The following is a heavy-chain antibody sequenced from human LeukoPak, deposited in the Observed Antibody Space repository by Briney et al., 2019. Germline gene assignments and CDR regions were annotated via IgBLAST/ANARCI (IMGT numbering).Heavy chain of an antibody. D-gene: IGHD1-26*01. J-gene: IGHJ4*02. CDR3: ARDREWELPFDY. CDR2: ISSSGGST. V-gene: IGHV3-23*01. Sequence: GGSLRLSCAASGFTFSSYAMSWVRQAPGKGLEWVSAISSSGGSTYYTDSVKGRFTISRDNSKNTLYLQMNSLRAEDTAVYYCARDREWELPFDYWGQGTLVTVSS. CDR1: GFTFSSYA.